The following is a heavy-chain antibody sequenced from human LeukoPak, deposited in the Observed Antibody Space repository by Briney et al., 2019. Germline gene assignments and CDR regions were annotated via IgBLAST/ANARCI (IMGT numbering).Heavy chain of an antibody. Sequence: SETLSLTCNVSGGSISSNEYYWGWIRQPPGKGLEWIGSIHHSGSTNYNPSLKSRVTISLDTSKNQFSLKLSSVTAADTAVYYCARAYGGNSQYFQHWGQGTLVTVSS. D-gene: IGHD4-23*01. V-gene: IGHV4-39*07. CDR2: IHHSGST. CDR1: GGSISSNEYY. J-gene: IGHJ1*01. CDR3: ARAYGGNSQYFQH.